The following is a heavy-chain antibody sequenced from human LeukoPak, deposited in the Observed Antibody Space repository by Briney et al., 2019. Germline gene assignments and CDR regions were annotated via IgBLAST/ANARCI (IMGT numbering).Heavy chain of an antibody. J-gene: IGHJ6*03. Sequence: GGSLRLSCAASGFTFNIYWMSWVRQAPGKGLEWVANIKQDGSEKYYVDSVKGRFTISRDNAKNSLYLQMNSLRAEDTAVYYCAKYTAMVYYYYMDVWGKGTTVTVSS. D-gene: IGHD5-18*01. CDR1: GFTFNIYW. CDR3: AKYTAMVYYYYMDV. CDR2: IKQDGSEK. V-gene: IGHV3-7*01.